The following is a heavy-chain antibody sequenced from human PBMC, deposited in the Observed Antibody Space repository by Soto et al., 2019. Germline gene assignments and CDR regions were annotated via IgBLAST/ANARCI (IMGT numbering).Heavy chain of an antibody. D-gene: IGHD2-2*01. CDR2: IWYDGSNK. CDR3: AREDIVVVPAAAEFYYYYGMDV. Sequence: PGGSLRLSCAASGFTFSSYGMHWVRQAPGKGLEWVAVIWYDGSNKYYADSVKGRFTISRDNSKNTLYLQMNSLRAEDTAVYYCAREDIVVVPAAAEFYYYYGMDVWGQGTTVTVSS. J-gene: IGHJ6*02. V-gene: IGHV3-33*01. CDR1: GFTFSSYG.